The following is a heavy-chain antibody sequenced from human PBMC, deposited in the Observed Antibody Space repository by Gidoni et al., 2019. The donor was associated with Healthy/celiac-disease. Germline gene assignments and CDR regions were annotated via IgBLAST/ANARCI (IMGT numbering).Heavy chain of an antibody. D-gene: IGHD3-22*01. V-gene: IGHV1-46*03. Sequence: QVQLVQSGAEVKKPGASVQVSCKASGYPFTSYYMHWVRQAPGQGLEWVGIINPSGGSTSYAQKFQGRVTMTRDTSTSTVYMELSSLSSEDTAVYYCARDRRGYYDSSGSDAFDIWGQGTMVTVSS. CDR3: ARDRRGYYDSSGSDAFDI. CDR2: INPSGGST. J-gene: IGHJ3*02. CDR1: GYPFTSYY.